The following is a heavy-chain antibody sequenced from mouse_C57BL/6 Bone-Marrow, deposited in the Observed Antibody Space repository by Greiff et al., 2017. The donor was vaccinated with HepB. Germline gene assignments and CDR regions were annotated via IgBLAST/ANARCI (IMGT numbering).Heavy chain of an antibody. Sequence: DVHLVESGGGLVQSGRSLRLSCATSGFTFSDFYMEWVRQAPGKGLEWIAASRNKANDYTTEYSASVKGRFIVSRDTSQSILYLQMNALRAEDTAIYYCARDLYYGNNWYFDVGGTGTTVTVSS. CDR1: GFTFSDFY. J-gene: IGHJ1*03. V-gene: IGHV7-1*01. CDR2: SRNKANDYTT. D-gene: IGHD2-1*01. CDR3: ARDLYYGNNWYFDV.